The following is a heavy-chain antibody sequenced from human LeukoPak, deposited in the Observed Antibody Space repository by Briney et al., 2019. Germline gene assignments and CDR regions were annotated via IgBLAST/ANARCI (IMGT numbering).Heavy chain of an antibody. CDR1: GGSISSYY. J-gene: IGHJ6*03. CDR3: ARGRVSSSSWYSTYYYYFYMDV. D-gene: IGHD6-13*01. V-gene: IGHV4-59*01. Sequence: SETLSLTCTVSGGSISSYYWSWIRQPPGKGLEWIGYIYYSGSTNYNPSLKSRVTISRDTSKNHFSLELSSVTAADTAVYFCARGRVSSSSWYSTYYYYFYMDVWGKGTTVTISS. CDR2: IYYSGST.